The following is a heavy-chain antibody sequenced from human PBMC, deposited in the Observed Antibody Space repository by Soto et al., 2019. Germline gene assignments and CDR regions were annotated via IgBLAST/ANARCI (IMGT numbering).Heavy chain of an antibody. CDR2: ISRTSNYI. CDR1: GFTFSSYS. CDR3: ARVTSTVVTGDF. V-gene: IGHV3-21*06. Sequence: GGSLRLSCGVSGFTFSSYSMNWVRQAPGKGLEWVSSISRTSNYIYYTDSVKGRFTVSRDNAKNSLYLQMDNLRVDDTAVYFCARVTSTVVTGDFWGQGILVTVSS. D-gene: IGHD4-17*01. J-gene: IGHJ4*02.